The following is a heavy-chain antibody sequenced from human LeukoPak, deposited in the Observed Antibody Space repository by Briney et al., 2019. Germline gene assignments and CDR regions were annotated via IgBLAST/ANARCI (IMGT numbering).Heavy chain of an antibody. CDR3: ARHPSGRMWLQQGGWFDP. D-gene: IGHD5-24*01. J-gene: IGHJ5*02. V-gene: IGHV4-59*08. CDR1: GGSVTSYY. CDR2: ISSSETT. Sequence: PSETLSLTCSVSGGSVTSYYWNWVRQTPGKGLEWIGYISSSETTDYGPSFKSRVTMSLDTSKNQFSLKLTSVTAADTAVYYCARHPSGRMWLQQGGWFDPWGQGTLVTVSS.